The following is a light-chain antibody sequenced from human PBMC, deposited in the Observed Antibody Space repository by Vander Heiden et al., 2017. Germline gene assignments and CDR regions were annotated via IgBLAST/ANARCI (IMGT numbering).Light chain of an antibody. V-gene: IGKV3-11*01. CDR1: QSVSSY. Sequence: EIVLTQSPATLSLSPGERATLSCRASQSVSSYLAWYQQKPGQAPRLLIYDASNRATGIPARFSGSGSGTDFTLTISSLEPEDFAVYYCQQRSNRPRTFGGGTKVXIK. CDR3: QQRSNRPRT. CDR2: DAS. J-gene: IGKJ4*01.